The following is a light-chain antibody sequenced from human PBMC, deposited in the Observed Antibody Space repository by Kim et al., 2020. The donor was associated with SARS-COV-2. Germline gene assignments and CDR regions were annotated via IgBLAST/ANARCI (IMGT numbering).Light chain of an antibody. V-gene: IGLV1-44*01. Sequence: GQRVTISCSGSSTNIGSNTVNWYQQRPGTAPKLLIYSNNQRPSGVPDRCSGSKSGTSASLAISGLQSEDEADYYCAAWDDSLNGVVFGGGTQLTVL. J-gene: IGLJ2*01. CDR2: SNN. CDR3: AAWDDSLNGVV. CDR1: STNIGSNT.